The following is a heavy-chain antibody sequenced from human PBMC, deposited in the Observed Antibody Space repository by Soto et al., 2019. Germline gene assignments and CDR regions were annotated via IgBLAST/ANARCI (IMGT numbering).Heavy chain of an antibody. D-gene: IGHD2-2*01. CDR3: ARRVDLIVVVPDARGDDSFAI. V-gene: IGHV3-21*01. J-gene: IGHJ3*02. Sequence: EVQLVESGGGLVKPGGSLRLSCAASGFTFSSYSMNWVRQAPGKGLEWVSAISSSSSYIYYADSVKGRFTISRNNAKNTLHLQMISLRAEDTAVYYCARRVDLIVVVPDARGDDSFAIWGQGTMVTVSS. CDR1: GFTFSSYS. CDR2: ISSSSSYI.